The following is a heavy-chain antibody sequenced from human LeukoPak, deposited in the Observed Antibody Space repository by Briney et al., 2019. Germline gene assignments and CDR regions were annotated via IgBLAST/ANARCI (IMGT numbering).Heavy chain of an antibody. CDR1: GFTLGPYA. CDR2: ISASGSTT. J-gene: IGHJ4*02. D-gene: IGHD6-19*01. Sequence: GGSLRLSCAASGFTLGPYAMHWVRQRPGKGLEWASTISASGSTTYYADSVRGRFTISRDNSKNTLSLQMSSLRAEDTAVYYCAKARTPYNSGFDYWGQGTLVAVSS. CDR3: AKARTPYNSGFDY. V-gene: IGHV3-23*01.